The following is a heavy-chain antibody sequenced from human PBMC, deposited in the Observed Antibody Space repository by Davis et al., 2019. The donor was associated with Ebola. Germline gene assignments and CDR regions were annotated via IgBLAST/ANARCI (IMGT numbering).Heavy chain of an antibody. CDR2: ISYDGSNK. CDR1: GFTFSSYA. J-gene: IGHJ4*02. CDR3: ARSTALGY. Sequence: GESLKISCAASGFTFSSYAMHWVRQAPGKGLEWVAVISYDGSNKYYAASVKGRFTISRDNSKNTRYLQMNSLRAEDTAVYYCARSTALGYWGQGTLVTVSS. V-gene: IGHV3-30*04. D-gene: IGHD6-6*01.